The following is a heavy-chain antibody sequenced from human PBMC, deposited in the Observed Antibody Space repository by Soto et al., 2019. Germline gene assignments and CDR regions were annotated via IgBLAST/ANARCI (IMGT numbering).Heavy chain of an antibody. J-gene: IGHJ3*02. CDR1: GGTFSTYA. CDR3: AREIFGVIISGGRDAFDI. CDR2: IIPIFGTA. Sequence: SVKVSCKASGGTFSTYAISWVRQAPGQGLEWMGGIIPIFGTAKYAQKFQGRVTITADESTSTAYMELSSLGSEDTAVYYCAREIFGVIISGGRDAFDIWGQGTMVTVSS. D-gene: IGHD3-3*01. V-gene: IGHV1-69*13.